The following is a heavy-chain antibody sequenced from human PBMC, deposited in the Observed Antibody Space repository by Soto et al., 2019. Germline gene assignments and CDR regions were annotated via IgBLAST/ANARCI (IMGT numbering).Heavy chain of an antibody. J-gene: IGHJ5*02. CDR2: ISSSSSYI. D-gene: IGHD3-10*01. CDR3: ARSGSGSYYPHNRFDP. V-gene: IGHV3-21*01. Sequence: EVQLVESGGGLVKPGGSLRLSCAASGFTFSSYSMNWVRQAPGKGLEWVSSISSSSSYIYYADSVKGRFTISRDNAKNSLYLQMNSLRADDTAVYYCARSGSGSYYPHNRFDPGGQGTLVTVSS. CDR1: GFTFSSYS.